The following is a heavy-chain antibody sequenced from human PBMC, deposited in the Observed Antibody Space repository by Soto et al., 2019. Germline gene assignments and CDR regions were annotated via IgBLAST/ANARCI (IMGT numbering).Heavy chain of an antibody. CDR1: GFTFSSYG. V-gene: IGHV3-33*01. CDR2: IWYDGSNK. D-gene: IGHD3-3*01. J-gene: IGHJ4*02. Sequence: GGSLRLSCAASGFTFSSYGMHWVRQAPGKGLGWVAVIWYDGSNKYYADSVKGRFTISRDNSKNTLYLQMNSLRAEDTAVYYCARGASGLRFLEWLLSPLDYWGQGTLVTVSS. CDR3: ARGASGLRFLEWLLSPLDY.